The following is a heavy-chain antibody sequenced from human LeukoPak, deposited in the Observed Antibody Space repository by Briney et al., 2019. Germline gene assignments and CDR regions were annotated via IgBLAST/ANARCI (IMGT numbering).Heavy chain of an antibody. CDR1: GFTFSSYA. CDR2: ISGSGGST. J-gene: IGHJ4*02. CDR3: AKDNPEWEPHAESDY. Sequence: GGSLRLSCAASGFTFSSYAMRWVRQAPGKGLEWVSAISGSGGSTYCADSMKGRFTISRDNSKNTLYLQMNSLRAEDTAVYYCAKDNPEWEPHAESDYWGQGTLVTVSS. V-gene: IGHV3-23*01. D-gene: IGHD1-26*01.